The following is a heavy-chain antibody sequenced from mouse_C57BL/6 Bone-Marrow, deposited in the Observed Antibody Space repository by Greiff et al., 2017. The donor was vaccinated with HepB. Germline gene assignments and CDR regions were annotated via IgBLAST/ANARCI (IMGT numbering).Heavy chain of an antibody. CDR3: ARSGGETAQATIAWFAY. Sequence: QVQLQQSGPELVKPGASVKISCKASGYAFSSSWMNWVKQRPGKGLEWIGRIYPGDGDTNYNGKFKGKATLTADKSSSTAYMQLSSLTSEDSAVYFCARSGGETAQATIAWFAYWGQGTLVTVSA. J-gene: IGHJ3*01. D-gene: IGHD3-2*02. V-gene: IGHV1-82*01. CDR2: IYPGDGDT. CDR1: GYAFSSSW.